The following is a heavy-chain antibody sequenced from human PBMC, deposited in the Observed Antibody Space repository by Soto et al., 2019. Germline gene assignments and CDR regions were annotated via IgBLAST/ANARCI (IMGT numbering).Heavy chain of an antibody. CDR3: ARGYGDYSNYGMDV. CDR2: IIPILGMA. D-gene: IGHD4-17*01. J-gene: IGHJ6*02. V-gene: IGHV1-69*02. Sequence: QVQLVQSGAEVKKPGSSVKVSCKASGGTFSSYTISWVRQAPGQGLEWMGRIIPILGMANYAQKFQGRVTITADKSTSTAYMELSSLRSEDTAVYYCARGYGDYSNYGMDVWGQGTTVTVSS. CDR1: GGTFSSYT.